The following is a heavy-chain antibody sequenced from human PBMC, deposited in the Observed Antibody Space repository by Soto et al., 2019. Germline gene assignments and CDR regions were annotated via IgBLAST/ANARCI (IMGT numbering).Heavy chain of an antibody. CDR3: ARESEDLTSNFDY. V-gene: IGHV3-21*06. CDR2: ISSTTNYI. Sequence: GGSLRLSCAASGFTFTRYSMNWVRQAPGKGLEWVSSISSTTNYIYYGDSMKGRFTISRDNAKNPLYLEMNSLRAEDTAVYYCARESEDLTSNFDYWGQGTLVTVSS. CDR1: GFTFTRYS. J-gene: IGHJ4*02.